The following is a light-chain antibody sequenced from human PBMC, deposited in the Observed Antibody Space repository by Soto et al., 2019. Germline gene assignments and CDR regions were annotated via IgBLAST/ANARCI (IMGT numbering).Light chain of an antibody. V-gene: IGKV1-33*01. CDR3: HQFQHLPET. Sequence: DIQMTQSPSSLSASVGDRVTISCQACQDINNYLNWYQQKPGKAPKLLIYAASKLETGVPPRFSGGGSGAHFTFTSSSLEPEDIATYCCHQFQHLPETFGQGTKLEIK. CDR1: QDINNY. CDR2: AAS. J-gene: IGKJ2*01.